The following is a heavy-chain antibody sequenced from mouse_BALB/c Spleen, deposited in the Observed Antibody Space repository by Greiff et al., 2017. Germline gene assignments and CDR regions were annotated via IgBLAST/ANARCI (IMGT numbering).Heavy chain of an antibody. CDR2: IYPGDGDT. V-gene: IGHV1-80*01. J-gene: IGHJ2*01. CDR3: ARFITTVVATDY. D-gene: IGHD1-1*01. Sequence: QVHVKQSGAELVRPGSSVKISCKASGYAFSSYWMNWVKQRPGQGLEWIGQIYPGDGDTNYNGKFKGKATLTADKSSSTAYMQLSSLTSEDSAVYFCARFITTVVATDYWGQGTTLTVSS. CDR1: GYAFSSYW.